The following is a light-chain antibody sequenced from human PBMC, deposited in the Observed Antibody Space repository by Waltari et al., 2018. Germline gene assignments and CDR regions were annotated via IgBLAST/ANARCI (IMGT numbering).Light chain of an antibody. V-gene: IGKV3-11*01. CDR1: QSVSSY. CDR3: LQRSNWPLT. Sequence: EIVLTQSPPTLSLSHGEIATLSCRASQSVSSYLAWYQQKPGQAPRLLIYDASNRATGIPARFSGSGSGTDFTLTISSLEPEDFAVYYCLQRSNWPLTFGGGTKVEIK. J-gene: IGKJ4*01. CDR2: DAS.